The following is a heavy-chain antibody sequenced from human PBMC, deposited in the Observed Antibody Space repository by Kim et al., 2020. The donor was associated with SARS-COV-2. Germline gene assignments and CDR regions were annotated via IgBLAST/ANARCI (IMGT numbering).Heavy chain of an antibody. J-gene: IGHJ5*02. CDR3: AKAAYVTQGHRGVTPPCGS. CDR2: ISGNAFFT. Sequence: GGSLRLSCAASGFTFSNYAMTWVRQAPGKGLDWVSVISGNAFFTFYADNVKGRFTISRDNYRDTLYLQMNNLRAEDTAIYYCAKAAYVTQGHRGVTPPCGSWGQGTLVTVSS. CDR1: GFTFSNYA. V-gene: IGHV3-23*01. D-gene: IGHD3-10*01.